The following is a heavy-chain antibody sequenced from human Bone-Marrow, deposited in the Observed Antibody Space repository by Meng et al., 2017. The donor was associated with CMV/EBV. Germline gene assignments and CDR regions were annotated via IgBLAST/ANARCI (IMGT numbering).Heavy chain of an antibody. D-gene: IGHD2-21*01. V-gene: IGHV3-30*02. CDR1: GFTFSSYG. CDR3: ASCRSNGGDCYSNYYYYGMDV. J-gene: IGHJ6*02. Sequence: GESLKISCAASGFTFSSYGMHWVRQAPGKGLEWVAFIRYDGSNKYYADSVKGRFTISRDTSKNTLYLQMNSLRAEDTAVYYCASCRSNGGDCYSNYYYYGMDVWGQGTTVTVSS. CDR2: IRYDGSNK.